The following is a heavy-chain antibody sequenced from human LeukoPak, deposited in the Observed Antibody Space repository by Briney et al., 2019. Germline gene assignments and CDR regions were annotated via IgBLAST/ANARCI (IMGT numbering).Heavy chain of an antibody. V-gene: IGHV4-38-2*01. CDR1: GYSISSGYY. CDR3: ASTPWGD. CDR2: IYHSGST. J-gene: IGHJ4*02. Sequence: PSETLSLTCAVSGYSISSGYYWGWIRQPPGKGLEWIGSIYHSGSTYYNPSLKSRVTISVDTSKNQFTLKLSSVTAADTAMYYCASTPWGDWGQGTLVTVSS. D-gene: IGHD3-16*01.